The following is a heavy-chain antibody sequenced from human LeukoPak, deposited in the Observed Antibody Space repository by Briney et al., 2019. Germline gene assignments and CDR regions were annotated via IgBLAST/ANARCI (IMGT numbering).Heavy chain of an antibody. J-gene: IGHJ4*02. Sequence: PGGSLRLSCAASGLTFSSYSMNWVRQAPGKGLEWVSAISGSGGSTYYADSVKGRFTISRDNSKNTLYLQMNSLRAEDTAVYYCAKDRAKNYDFWSGYANFDYWGQGTLVTVSS. CDR3: AKDRAKNYDFWSGYANFDY. CDR2: ISGSGGST. CDR1: GLTFSSYS. D-gene: IGHD3-3*01. V-gene: IGHV3-23*01.